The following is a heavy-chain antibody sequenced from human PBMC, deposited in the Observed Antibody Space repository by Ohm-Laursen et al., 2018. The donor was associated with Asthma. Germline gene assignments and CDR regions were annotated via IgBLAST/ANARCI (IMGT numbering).Heavy chain of an antibody. D-gene: IGHD2-15*01. CDR3: AREYCSGGSCYFYPLDY. CDR2: ISYDGSNK. Sequence: SLRLSCTASGFTFSSYAMHWVRQAPGKGLEWVAVISYDGSNKYYADSVKGRFTISRDNSKNTLYLQMNSLRAEDTAVYYCAREYCSGGSCYFYPLDYWGQGTLVTVSS. V-gene: IGHV3-30-3*01. J-gene: IGHJ4*02. CDR1: GFTFSSYA.